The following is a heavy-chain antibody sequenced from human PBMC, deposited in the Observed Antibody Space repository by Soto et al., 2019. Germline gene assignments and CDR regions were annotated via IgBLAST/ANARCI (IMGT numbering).Heavy chain of an antibody. J-gene: IGHJ6*02. CDR3: ARDRPLLYYYDSSGPSYGMDV. CDR2: ISYDGSNK. V-gene: IGHV3-30-3*01. Sequence: GGSLRLSCAASGFTFSSYAMHWFRQAPGKGLEWVAVISYDGSNKYYADSVKGRFTISRDNSKNTLYLQMNSLRAGDTAVYYCARDRPLLYYYDSSGPSYGMDVWGQGTTVTVSS. D-gene: IGHD3-22*01. CDR1: GFTFSSYA.